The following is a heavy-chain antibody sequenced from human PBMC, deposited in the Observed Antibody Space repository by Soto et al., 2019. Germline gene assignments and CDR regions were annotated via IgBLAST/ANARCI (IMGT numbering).Heavy chain of an antibody. D-gene: IGHD3-10*01. J-gene: IGHJ4*02. Sequence: QVQLQESGPGLVKPSGTLSLTCAVSSGSISSSNWWSWVRQPPGKGLEWIGEIYHSGSTNYNPSLQSRVTISVDKSKNQFSLKLSSVTAADTAVYYCARTSWFGELFLDYWGQGTLVTVSS. CDR1: SGSISSSNW. CDR3: ARTSWFGELFLDY. CDR2: IYHSGST. V-gene: IGHV4-4*02.